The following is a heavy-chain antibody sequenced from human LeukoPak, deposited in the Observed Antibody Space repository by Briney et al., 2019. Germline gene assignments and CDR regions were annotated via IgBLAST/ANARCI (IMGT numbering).Heavy chain of an antibody. Sequence: GGSLRLSCAASGFTFSSYEMNWVRQAPGKGLEWVSYISSSGSTIYYADSVKGRFTISRDNAKNSLYLQMSSLRAEDTAVYYCARISGDTAMEGAIDYWGQGTLVTVSS. D-gene: IGHD5-18*01. CDR1: GFTFSSYE. CDR3: ARISGDTAMEGAIDY. CDR2: ISSSGSTI. V-gene: IGHV3-48*03. J-gene: IGHJ4*02.